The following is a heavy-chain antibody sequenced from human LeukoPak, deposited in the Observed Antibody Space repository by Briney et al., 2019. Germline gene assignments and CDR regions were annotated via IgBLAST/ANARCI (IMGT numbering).Heavy chain of an antibody. D-gene: IGHD2-15*01. CDR3: ARDTVGVVAATAVSDY. J-gene: IGHJ4*02. V-gene: IGHV1-18*01. CDR2: ISADNGNT. CDR1: GYTFTSYG. Sequence: ASVKVSSKASGYTFTSYGISWVRQAPGQGIEWMAWISADNGNTNYAQKLQGRVTMTTDTSTSTAYMELRSLRSDDTAVYYCARDTVGVVAATAVSDYWGQGTLVTVSS.